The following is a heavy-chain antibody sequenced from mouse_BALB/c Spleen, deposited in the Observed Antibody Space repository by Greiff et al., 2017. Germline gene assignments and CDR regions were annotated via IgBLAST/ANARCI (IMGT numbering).Heavy chain of an antibody. CDR2: ISSGGSYT. CDR1: GFTFSSYG. CDR3: ASLYDTGGNWFAY. D-gene: IGHD2-3*01. Sequence: EVQLVESGGDLVKPGGSLKLSCAASGFTFSSYGMSWVRQTPDQRLEWVATISSGGSYTYYPDSVKGRFTISRDNAKNTLYLQMSSLKSEDTAMYYCASLYDTGGNWFAYWGQGTLVTVSA. J-gene: IGHJ3*01. V-gene: IGHV5-6*01.